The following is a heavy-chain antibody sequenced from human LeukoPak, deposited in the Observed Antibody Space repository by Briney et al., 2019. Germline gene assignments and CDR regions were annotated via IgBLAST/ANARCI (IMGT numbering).Heavy chain of an antibody. CDR3: ARIVEQLVRGAFDI. D-gene: IGHD6-6*01. CDR2: ISYDGSNK. Sequence: GGSLRLSSAASGFTFSNYWMHWVRQAPGKGLEWVAVISYDGSNKYYADSVKGRFTISRDNSKNTLYLQMNSLRAEDTAVYYCARIVEQLVRGAFDIWGQGTMVTVSS. J-gene: IGHJ3*02. CDR1: GFTFSNYW. V-gene: IGHV3-30-3*01.